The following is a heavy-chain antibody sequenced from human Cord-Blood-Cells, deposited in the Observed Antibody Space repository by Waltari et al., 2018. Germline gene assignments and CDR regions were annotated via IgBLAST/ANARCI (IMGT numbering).Heavy chain of an antibody. D-gene: IGHD3-3*01. V-gene: IGHV4-30-2*01. CDR1: GGSISSGGYS. Sequence: QLQLQESGSGLVKHSQTLSLTCAVSGGSISSGGYSWSWIRRPPGKGLEWIGYIYHGGGTYYNPSLKSRVTISVDRSKNQFSLKLSSVTAADTAVYYCARDRKDFWSGYYYYYGMDVWGQGTTVTVSS. CDR2: IYHGGGT. CDR3: ARDRKDFWSGYYYYYGMDV. J-gene: IGHJ6*02.